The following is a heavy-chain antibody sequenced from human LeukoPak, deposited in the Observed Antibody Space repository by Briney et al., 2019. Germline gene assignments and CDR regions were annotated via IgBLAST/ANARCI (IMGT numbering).Heavy chain of an antibody. D-gene: IGHD3-22*01. CDR1: GFPFSSYS. CDR2: ISTSGSHI. V-gene: IGHV3-21*01. CDR3: ARSSGYYYYNGMDV. J-gene: IGHJ6*02. Sequence: GGSLRLSCAVSGFPFSSYSMNWVRQAPGKGLEWVSSISTSGSHIYFPDSVKGRFTISRDNSKNSLYLQMNSLRAEDTAVYYCARSSGYYYYNGMDVWGQGTTVTVSS.